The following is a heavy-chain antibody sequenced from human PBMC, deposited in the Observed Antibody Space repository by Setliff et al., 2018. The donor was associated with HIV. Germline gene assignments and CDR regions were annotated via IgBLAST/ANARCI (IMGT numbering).Heavy chain of an antibody. J-gene: IGHJ5*01. Sequence: SETLSLTCTVSGGSISSGVYYWSWIRQHSGKGLEWIGYIYYSGSTYYNPSLKSRVTLSVDTSKTHFSLKLSSVTAADTAVYYCSRGSAAGTGLPPRDSWGQGILVTVS. V-gene: IGHV4-31*03. CDR1: GGSISSGVYY. CDR2: IYYSGST. D-gene: IGHD1-1*01. CDR3: SRGSAAGTGLPPRDS.